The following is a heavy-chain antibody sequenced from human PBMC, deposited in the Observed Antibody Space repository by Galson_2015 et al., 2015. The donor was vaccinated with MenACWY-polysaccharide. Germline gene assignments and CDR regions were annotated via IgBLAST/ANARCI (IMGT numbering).Heavy chain of an antibody. CDR1: GGSLNFYY. V-gene: IGHV4-34*01. Sequence: ETLSLTCAVYGGSLNFYYWSWIRQPPGKGLEWIGDINHSGSTNHNPSLKSRVTISVDTSKNHFSLKLTSVTAADTAVYYCARLENGDYGMDVWGQGTTVTVSS. J-gene: IGHJ6*02. CDR2: INHSGST. D-gene: IGHD3-10*01. CDR3: ARLENGDYGMDV.